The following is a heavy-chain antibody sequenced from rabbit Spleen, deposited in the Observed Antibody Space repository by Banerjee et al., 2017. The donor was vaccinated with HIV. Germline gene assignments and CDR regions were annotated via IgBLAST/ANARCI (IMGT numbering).Heavy chain of an antibody. CDR3: ARDTSSSFSSYGMDL. Sequence: QEQLVESGGGLVQPGGSLKLSCTASRIDFTNYGITWVRQAPGKGLEWIGYIDPVFGITYYANWVNGRFSISRENAQNTVSLQMTSLTAADTATYFCARDTSSSFSSYGMDLWGPGTLVTVS. J-gene: IGHJ6*01. V-gene: IGHV1S47*01. CDR1: RIDFTNYG. D-gene: IGHD1-1*01. CDR2: IDPVFGIT.